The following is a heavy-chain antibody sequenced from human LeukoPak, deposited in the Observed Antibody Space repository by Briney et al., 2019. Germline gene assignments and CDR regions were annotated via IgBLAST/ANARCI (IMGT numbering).Heavy chain of an antibody. D-gene: IGHD3-3*01. J-gene: IGHJ5*02. CDR1: GFTFSSYA. Sequence: GGSLRLSCAASGFTFSSYAMHWVRQAPGKGLEWVAVISYDGSNKYYADSVKGRFTISRDNSKNTLYLQMNSLRAEDTAVYYCARDPIYYDFWSGYYPGGQGTLVTVSS. CDR3: ARDPIYYDFWSGYYP. V-gene: IGHV3-30-3*01. CDR2: ISYDGSNK.